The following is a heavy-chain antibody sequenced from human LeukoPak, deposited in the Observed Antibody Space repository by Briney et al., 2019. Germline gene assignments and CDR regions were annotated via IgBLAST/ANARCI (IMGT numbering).Heavy chain of an antibody. CDR1: GGSISSSSYY. Sequence: LETLSLTCTVSGGSISSSSYYWGWIRQPPGKGLEWIGSIYYSGSTYYNPSLKSRVTISVDTSKNQFSLKLSSVTAADTAVYYCAGIHYYGSGSYYIGGYYFDYWGQGTLVTVSS. J-gene: IGHJ4*02. V-gene: IGHV4-39*01. D-gene: IGHD3-10*01. CDR2: IYYSGST. CDR3: AGIHYYGSGSYYIGGYYFDY.